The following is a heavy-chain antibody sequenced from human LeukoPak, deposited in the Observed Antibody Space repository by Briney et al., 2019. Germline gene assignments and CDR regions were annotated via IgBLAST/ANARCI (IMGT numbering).Heavy chain of an antibody. CDR1: GFTFSDYY. D-gene: IGHD5-18*01. CDR3: ARLQLWTGTPLDY. Sequence: GGSLRLSCAASGFTFSDYYMSWIRQAPGKGLEWVSYISSSGSTIYYADSLKGRFTISRDNAKNSLYLQMNSLRAEDTAVYYCARLQLWTGTPLDYWGQGTLVTVSS. J-gene: IGHJ4*02. V-gene: IGHV3-11*04. CDR2: ISSSGSTI.